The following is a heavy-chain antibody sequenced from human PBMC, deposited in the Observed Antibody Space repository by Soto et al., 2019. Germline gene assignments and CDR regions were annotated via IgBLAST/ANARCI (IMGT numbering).Heavy chain of an antibody. CDR1: GFSLSNYG. J-gene: IGHJ4*02. Sequence: QVQVVESGGGVVQPGRSLGLACAASGFSLSNYGMHWVRQAPGKGLELVAAMSYGGDNKYYADSVKGRFSISKDNSKNTLYLQMNSLGAEDTAVYYCARGVHTSNYDSSGFDFWGQGTLVTVSS. CDR3: ARGVHTSNYDSSGFDF. D-gene: IGHD3-22*01. V-gene: IGHV3-30*03. CDR2: MSYGGDNK.